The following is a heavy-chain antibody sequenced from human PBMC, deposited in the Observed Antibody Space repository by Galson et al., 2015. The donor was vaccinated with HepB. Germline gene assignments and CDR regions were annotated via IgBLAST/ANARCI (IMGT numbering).Heavy chain of an antibody. J-gene: IGHJ4*02. Sequence: SLRLSCAASGFTFSNAWMSWVRQAPGKGLEWVGRIKSKTDGGTTDYAAPVKGRFTISRDDSKNTLYLQMNSLKTEDTAVYCCTTHKITMVRGVIITLGSLDYWGQGTLVTVSS. CDR1: GFTFSNAW. CDR2: IKSKTDGGTT. CDR3: TTHKITMVRGVIITLGSLDY. V-gene: IGHV3-15*01. D-gene: IGHD3-10*01.